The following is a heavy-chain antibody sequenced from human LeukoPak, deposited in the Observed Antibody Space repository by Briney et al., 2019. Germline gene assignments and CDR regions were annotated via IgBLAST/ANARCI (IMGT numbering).Heavy chain of an antibody. D-gene: IGHD2-2*01. J-gene: IGHJ5*02. Sequence: SVKVSCKASGGTFSSYAISWVRQAPGQGLEWMGGIIPIFGTANYAQKFLGRVTITADESTSTAYMELSSLRSEDTAVYYCARNEGYCSSTSCWANWFDPWGQGTLVTVSS. CDR1: GGTFSSYA. CDR3: ARNEGYCSSTSCWANWFDP. CDR2: IIPIFGTA. V-gene: IGHV1-69*13.